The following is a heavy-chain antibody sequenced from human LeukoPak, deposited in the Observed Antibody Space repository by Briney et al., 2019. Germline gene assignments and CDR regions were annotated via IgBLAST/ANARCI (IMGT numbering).Heavy chain of an antibody. CDR1: GGSISSYY. CDR2: IYTSGST. D-gene: IGHD6-13*01. Sequence: PSETLSLTCTVSGGSISSYYWSWIRQPAGKGLEWIGRIYTSGSTNYNPSLKSRVTMSVDTSKNQFSLKLSSVTTADTAVYYCARGRAAAGITWFDYWGQGTLVTVSS. CDR3: ARGRAAAGITWFDY. J-gene: IGHJ4*02. V-gene: IGHV4-4*07.